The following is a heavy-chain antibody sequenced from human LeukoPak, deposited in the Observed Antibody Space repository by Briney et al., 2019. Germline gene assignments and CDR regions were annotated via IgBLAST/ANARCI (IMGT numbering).Heavy chain of an antibody. CDR1: GFTFSTYG. CDR2: IWYDGTIK. Sequence: GRSLRLSCAASGFTFSTYGMHWVRQAPGKGLEWVAVIWYDGTIKYYADSVKGRFTISRDNSKNTLYLQMNSPRAEDTAVYYCARAVGPFDFWGQGTIVIVSS. V-gene: IGHV3-33*01. CDR3: ARAVGPFDF. J-gene: IGHJ3*01.